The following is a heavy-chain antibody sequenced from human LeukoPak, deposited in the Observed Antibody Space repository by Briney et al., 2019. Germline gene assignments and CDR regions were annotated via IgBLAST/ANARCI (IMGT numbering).Heavy chain of an antibody. Sequence: QTGGSLRLSCAVSGLTFSSFGMHWVRQAPGKGLEWVAVIWYDGSNKYYADSVKGRFTISRDNSKNTLYLQMNSLRAEDTAVYYCARDETTGVLHFDYWGQGTLVTVSS. CDR3: ARDETTGVLHFDY. V-gene: IGHV3-33*08. CDR2: IWYDGSNK. D-gene: IGHD4-11*01. J-gene: IGHJ4*02. CDR1: GLTFSSFG.